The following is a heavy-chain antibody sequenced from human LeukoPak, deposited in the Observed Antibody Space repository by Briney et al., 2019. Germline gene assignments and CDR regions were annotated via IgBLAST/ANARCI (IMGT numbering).Heavy chain of an antibody. CDR1: GYTFTSYA. CDR2: IIPIFGTA. CDR3: ARDGIAVAGPFDY. J-gene: IGHJ4*02. Sequence: SVKVSCKASGYTFTSYAMNWVRQAPGQGLEWMGGIIPIFGTANYAQKFQGRVTITADESTSTAYMELSSLRSEDTAVYYCARDGIAVAGPFDYWGQGTLVTVSS. D-gene: IGHD6-19*01. V-gene: IGHV1-69*13.